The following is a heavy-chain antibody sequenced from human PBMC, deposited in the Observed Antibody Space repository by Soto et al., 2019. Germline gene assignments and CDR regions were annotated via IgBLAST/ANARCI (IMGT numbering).Heavy chain of an antibody. Sequence: ASVKVSCKASGYTFTSYGISWVRQAPGQGLEWMGWISAYNGNTNYAQKLQGRVTMTTDTSTSTAYMELRSLRSDDTAVYYCARYCSGGSFYYYYGMDVWGQGTTVIVSS. V-gene: IGHV1-18*01. D-gene: IGHD2-15*01. CDR1: GYTFTSYG. CDR2: ISAYNGNT. J-gene: IGHJ6*02. CDR3: ARYCSGGSFYYYYGMDV.